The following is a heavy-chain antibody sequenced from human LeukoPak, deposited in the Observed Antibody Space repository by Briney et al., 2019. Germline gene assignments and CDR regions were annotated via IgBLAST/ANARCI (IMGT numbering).Heavy chain of an antibody. CDR1: GGSISSGRYY. D-gene: IGHD6-13*01. J-gene: IGHJ2*01. V-gene: IGHV4-61*02. CDR3: ARADSSSWYKGAGWYFDL. CDR2: VSTTGST. Sequence: SQTLSLTCTVSGGSISSGRYYWSWIRQPAGKGLEWIGRVSTTGSTNYNPSLKSRVTISLDTSKNQFSLKLTSVTAADTAVYYCARADSSSWYKGAGWYFDLWGRGTLVTVSS.